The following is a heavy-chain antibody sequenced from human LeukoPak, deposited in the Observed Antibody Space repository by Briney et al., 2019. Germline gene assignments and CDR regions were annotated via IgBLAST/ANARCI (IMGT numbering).Heavy chain of an antibody. CDR2: TSFDGSNK. CDR1: GFTFSSYA. J-gene: IGHJ4*02. D-gene: IGHD6-19*01. Sequence: PGGSLRLSCAASGFTFSSYAIHWVRQAPGKGLEWVSLTSFDGSNKYYADSVKGRFTISRDNSKNTLHLQMNSLKPEDTAVYYCVRGIGLSSGWYEFDYWGQGTLVTVSS. CDR3: VRGIGLSSGWYEFDY. V-gene: IGHV3-30-3*01.